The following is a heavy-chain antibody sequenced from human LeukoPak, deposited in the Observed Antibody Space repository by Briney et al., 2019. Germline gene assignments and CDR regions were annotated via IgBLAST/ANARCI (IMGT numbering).Heavy chain of an antibody. CDR3: ARDWGLSGSYYGFSDY. D-gene: IGHD3-10*01. J-gene: IGHJ4*02. CDR2: ISPNTGGT. CDR1: GYTFTGYY. Sequence: ASVKVSCKASGYTFTGYYIHWVRLAPGQGLEWMGWISPNTGGTNYAQNFQGRVTMTRDTSISTAYMDLSRLRSDDTAVYYCARDWGLSGSYYGFSDYWGQGTLVTVS. V-gene: IGHV1-2*02.